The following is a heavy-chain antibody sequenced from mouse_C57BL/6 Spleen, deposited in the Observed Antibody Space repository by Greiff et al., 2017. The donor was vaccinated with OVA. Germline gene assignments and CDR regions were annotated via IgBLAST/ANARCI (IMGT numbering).Heavy chain of an antibody. J-gene: IGHJ2*01. CDR3: ARWDYYGSSYPFDY. Sequence: VQLPPPGAELVRPGSSVKLSCKASGYTFTSYWMHWVKQRPIQGLEWIGNIDPSDSETHYNQKFKDKATLTVDKSSSTAYMQLSSLTSEDSAVYYCARWDYYGSSYPFDYWGQGTTLTVSS. CDR2: IDPSDSET. V-gene: IGHV1-52*01. D-gene: IGHD1-1*01. CDR1: GYTFTSYW.